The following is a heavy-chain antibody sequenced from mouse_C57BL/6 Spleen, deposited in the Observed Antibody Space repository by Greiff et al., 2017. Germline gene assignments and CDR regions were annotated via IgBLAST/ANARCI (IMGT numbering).Heavy chain of an antibody. Sequence: LQQSGAELVRPGASVKMSCKASGYTFTSYNMHWVKQTPRQGLEWIGAIYPGNGDTSYNQQFKGKATLTVDHSSSTAYMQLRSLTSVDSSVYFCARSGDGYLYAMDYWGQGTSVTVSS. CDR2: IYPGNGDT. CDR1: GYTFTSYN. V-gene: IGHV1-12*01. D-gene: IGHD2-3*01. CDR3: ARSGDGYLYAMDY. J-gene: IGHJ4*01.